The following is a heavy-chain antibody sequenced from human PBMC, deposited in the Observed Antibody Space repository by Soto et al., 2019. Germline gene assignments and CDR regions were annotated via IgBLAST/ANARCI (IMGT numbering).Heavy chain of an antibody. CDR3: AKGKGVGATPDGANC. CDR2: IRSDGDTT. CDR1: GFTFSSYG. V-gene: IGHV3-23*01. D-gene: IGHD1-26*01. J-gene: IGHJ4*02. Sequence: EMQVLESGGGLVQPGGSLRLSCAASGFTFSSYGMNWVRQAPGKGLEWVSGIRSDGDTTNNADSVKGRFTVSRDTSKNTVDLQMNSLRAEDTAVYYCAKGKGVGATPDGANCWGQGTLVTVSS.